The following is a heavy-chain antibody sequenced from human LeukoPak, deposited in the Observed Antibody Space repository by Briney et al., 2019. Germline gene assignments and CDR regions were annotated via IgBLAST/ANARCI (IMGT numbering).Heavy chain of an antibody. Sequence: GGSLRLSCAASGFTFSSYAMHWVRQAPGKGLEWVAVISYDGSNKYYADSVKGRFTISRDNSKNTLYLQMNSLRAEDAAVYYCARVIRYFDYWGQGTLVTVSS. D-gene: IGHD2/OR15-2a*01. CDR1: GFTFSSYA. CDR3: ARVIRYFDY. CDR2: ISYDGSNK. V-gene: IGHV3-30*04. J-gene: IGHJ4*02.